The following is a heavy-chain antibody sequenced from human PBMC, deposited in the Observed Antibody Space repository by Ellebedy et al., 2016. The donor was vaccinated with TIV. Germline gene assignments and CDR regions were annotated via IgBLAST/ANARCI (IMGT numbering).Heavy chain of an antibody. CDR3: AGRPGGVPGLFDP. J-gene: IGHJ5*02. Sequence: AASVKVSCKASGGTFSSYAISWVRQAPGQGLEWMGGIIPIFGTANYAQKFQGRVTITADESTSTAYMELSSLRSEDTAVYYCAGRPGGVPGLFDPWGQGTLVTVSS. CDR2: IIPIFGTA. V-gene: IGHV1-69*13. CDR1: GGTFSSYA. D-gene: IGHD3-16*01.